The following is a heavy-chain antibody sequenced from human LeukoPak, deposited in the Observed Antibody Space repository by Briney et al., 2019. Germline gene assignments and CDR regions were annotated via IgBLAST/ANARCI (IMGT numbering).Heavy chain of an antibody. CDR3: ARDEHRLGSYRGY. J-gene: IGHJ4*02. Sequence: ASVKVSCKASGGTFSSYAISWVRQAPGQGLEWMGWIGAHSGDTNYAQKFQGRVTMTTETSMSTAYMELRSLRSDDTAVYYCARDEHRLGSYRGYWGQGTLVTVSS. CDR2: IGAHSGDT. CDR1: GGTFSSYA. V-gene: IGHV1-18*01. D-gene: IGHD3-10*01.